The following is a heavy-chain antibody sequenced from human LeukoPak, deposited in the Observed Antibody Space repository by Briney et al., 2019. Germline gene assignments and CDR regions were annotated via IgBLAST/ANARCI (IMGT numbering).Heavy chain of an antibody. D-gene: IGHD3-10*01. V-gene: IGHV4-39*07. J-gene: IGHJ4*02. CDR2: IYYSGST. CDR3: ARLGSRRYYGSGSQAFDY. Sequence: PSETLSLTCTVSGGSISSSSYYWGWIRQPPGKGLEWIGSIYYSGSTYYNPSLKSRVTISVDTSKNQFSLKLSSVTAADTAVYYCARLGSRRYYGSGSQAFDYWGQGTLVTVSS. CDR1: GGSISSSSYY.